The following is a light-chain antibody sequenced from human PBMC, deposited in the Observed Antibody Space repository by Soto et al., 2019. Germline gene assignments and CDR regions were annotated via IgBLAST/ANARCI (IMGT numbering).Light chain of an antibody. CDR3: QQYNNWPYT. J-gene: IGKJ2*01. Sequence: EIVMTQSPVALSVSPGESAALSCRASQSVGRNFAWYQQRPGQAPRVLIYGTSTRATGVPARFSGSGSGTDFTLTISSLQSEDFAVDYCQQYNNWPYTFGQGTRLEIK. CDR2: GTS. V-gene: IGKV3-15*01. CDR1: QSVGRN.